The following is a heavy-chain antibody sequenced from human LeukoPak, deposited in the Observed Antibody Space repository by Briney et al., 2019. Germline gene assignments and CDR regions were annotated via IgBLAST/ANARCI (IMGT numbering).Heavy chain of an antibody. J-gene: IGHJ4*02. V-gene: IGHV4-39*02. D-gene: IGHD1-26*01. CDR1: GGSISSSSYY. CDR2: IYFTGST. Sequence: SETLSLTCTVSGGSISSSSYYWGWIRQPPGKGLEWLGSIYFTGSTYYNPSLKSRVTISEDTSKNHFSLKLSSVNAADTAVYFCARDGGRDSGSYYEDCWGQGTLVTVSS. CDR3: ARDGGRDSGSYYEDC.